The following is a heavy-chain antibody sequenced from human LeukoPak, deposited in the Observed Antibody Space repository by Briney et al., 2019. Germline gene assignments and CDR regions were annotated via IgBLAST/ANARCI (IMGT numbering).Heavy chain of an antibody. V-gene: IGHV3-48*04. Sequence: PGGSLRLSCAASGFTFSDYSMNWVRQAPGKGLEWISYIGISSGNTKYADSVKGRFTISGDNAKNSLYLQMNSLRVEDTAVYYCARDYRYAFDNWGQGTLVTVSP. CDR3: ARDYRYAFDN. CDR1: GFTFSDYS. CDR2: IGISSGNT. J-gene: IGHJ4*02. D-gene: IGHD5-12*01.